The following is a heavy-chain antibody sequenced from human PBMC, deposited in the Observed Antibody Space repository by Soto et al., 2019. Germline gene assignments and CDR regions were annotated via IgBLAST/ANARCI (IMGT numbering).Heavy chain of an antibody. V-gene: IGHV1-3*04. Sequence: QVQLVQSGAEVKRPGASVKVSCKASGYTFTTYAIHWIRQAPGQGLEWGGWINTDNGNTKYSQKLQGRVTITSDTSASAAYMELISLRSEDTAVYYCARNVVGTTRLDYWGQGTLVTVSS. D-gene: IGHD7-27*01. CDR1: GYTFTTYA. CDR2: INTDNGNT. CDR3: ARNVVGTTRLDY. J-gene: IGHJ4*02.